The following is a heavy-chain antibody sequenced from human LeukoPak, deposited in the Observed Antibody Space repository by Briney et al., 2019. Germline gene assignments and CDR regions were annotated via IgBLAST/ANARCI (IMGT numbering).Heavy chain of an antibody. Sequence: SETLSLTCTVSGGSISSGDYYWSWIRQPPGKGLEWIGYIYYSGSTYYNLSLKSRVTISVDTSKNQFSLKLSSVTAADTAVYYCARGDYGDYVPDWYFDLWGRGTLVTVPS. V-gene: IGHV4-30-4*01. CDR3: ARGDYGDYVPDWYFDL. CDR1: GGSISSGDYY. D-gene: IGHD4-17*01. J-gene: IGHJ2*01. CDR2: IYYSGST.